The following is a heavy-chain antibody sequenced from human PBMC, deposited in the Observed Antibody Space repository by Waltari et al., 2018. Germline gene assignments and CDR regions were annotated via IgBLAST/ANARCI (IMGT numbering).Heavy chain of an antibody. CDR2: IIPIFGTA. J-gene: IGHJ3*02. D-gene: IGHD5-12*01. V-gene: IGHV1-69*05. CDR1: GGTFSSYA. CDR3: ARDFRWDGYVSPYAFDI. Sequence: QVQLVQSGAEVKKPGSSVKVSCKASGGTFSSYAISWVRQAPRQGLEWLGGIIPIFGTANYAQKFQGRVTITTDESTSTAYMELSSLRSEDTAVYYCARDFRWDGYVSPYAFDIWGQGTMVTVSS.